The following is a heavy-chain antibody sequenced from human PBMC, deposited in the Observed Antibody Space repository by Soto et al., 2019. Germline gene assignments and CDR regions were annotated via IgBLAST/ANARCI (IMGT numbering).Heavy chain of an antibody. D-gene: IGHD3-3*01. CDR3: TTNFHRIIGGPDC. CDR2: VKSKIDGWTT. J-gene: IGHJ4*02. Sequence: GGSLRLSCAASGFTFSNAWVNWVRQAPGNGLEFVGRVKSKIDGWTTDFSAPVKGIFSISIDYSQNTLYLQINSLETEDTALYDCTTNFHRIIGGPDCWGQGT. V-gene: IGHV3-15*01. CDR1: GFTFSNAW.